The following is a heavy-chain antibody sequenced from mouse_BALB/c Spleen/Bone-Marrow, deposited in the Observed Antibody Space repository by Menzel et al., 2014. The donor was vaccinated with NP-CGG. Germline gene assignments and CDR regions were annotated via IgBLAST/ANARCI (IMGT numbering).Heavy chain of an antibody. CDR3: ARDPGYYGNYLFDY. Sequence: VQLKESSPGLVAPSQSLLITCTVSVFSLTNYGIHWFRHPPGQVLEWPVVIWAGGSTNYISDLMSRLSFSKDTAKRQVFLKMNSLQTDDKDMYDCARDPGYYGNYLFDYWGQGTLVTVSA. V-gene: IGHV2-9*02. CDR1: VFSLTNYG. D-gene: IGHD2-1*01. CDR2: IWAGGST. J-gene: IGHJ3*01.